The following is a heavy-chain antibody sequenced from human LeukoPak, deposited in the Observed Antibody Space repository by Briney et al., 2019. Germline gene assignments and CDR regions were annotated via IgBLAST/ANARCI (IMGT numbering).Heavy chain of an antibody. Sequence: SETLSLTCAVFGGSFSGYYWNWIRQPPGKGLEWIGQINPSRNTNYNPSLKSRVTISVDTSKKQFSLKLSSVTAADTAVYYCARRYDFWSGYPPPLDYWGRGTLVTVSS. V-gene: IGHV4-34*01. J-gene: IGHJ4*02. CDR3: ARRYDFWSGYPPPLDY. CDR2: INPSRNT. D-gene: IGHD3-3*01. CDR1: GGSFSGYY.